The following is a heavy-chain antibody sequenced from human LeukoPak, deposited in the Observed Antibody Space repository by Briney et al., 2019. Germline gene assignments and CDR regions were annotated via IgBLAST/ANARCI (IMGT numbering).Heavy chain of an antibody. V-gene: IGHV4-4*07. D-gene: IGHD3/OR15-3a*01. CDR1: GASMNNYY. CDR2: IYSTGNT. CDR3: ARESPGLIFDY. J-gene: IGHJ4*01. Sequence: KASETLSLTCTVSGASMNNYYWTWIRQSDGQGLEWIGRIYSTGNTNYKPSLKSRVTMSVDTSKSHFSLKLSSVTAADTAVYYCARESPGLIFDYWGQGILVTVSS.